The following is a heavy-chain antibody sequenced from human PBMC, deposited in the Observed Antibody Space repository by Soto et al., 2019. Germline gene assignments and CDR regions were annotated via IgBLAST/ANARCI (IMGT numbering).Heavy chain of an antibody. CDR2: IYHSGST. J-gene: IGHJ6*02. CDR3: AREGGLPSHGMDV. CDR1: GGSISSGGYS. D-gene: IGHD4-17*01. Sequence: QLQLQESGSGLVKPSQTLSLTCAVSGGSISSGGYSWSWIRQPPGKGLEWIGYIYHSGSTYYNPSLESRVTISVDRSKNQFSLKLSSVTAADTAVYYCAREGGLPSHGMDVWGQGTTVTVSS. V-gene: IGHV4-30-2*01.